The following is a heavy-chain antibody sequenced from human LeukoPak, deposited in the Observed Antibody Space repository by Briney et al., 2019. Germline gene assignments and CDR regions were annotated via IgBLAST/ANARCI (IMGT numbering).Heavy chain of an antibody. CDR2: ISGSGTST. V-gene: IGHV3-23*01. Sequence: GGTLRLSCAASGFTFSSCAMSWVRHAPGEGVEWVSSISGSGTSTFYADSVMGHITISRDNSKNTLSLQMNSLRAEDTAIYYCAKEVCSSGGSCPLDYWGQGTLVTVSS. CDR1: GFTFSSCA. D-gene: IGHD2-15*01. J-gene: IGHJ4*02. CDR3: AKEVCSSGGSCPLDY.